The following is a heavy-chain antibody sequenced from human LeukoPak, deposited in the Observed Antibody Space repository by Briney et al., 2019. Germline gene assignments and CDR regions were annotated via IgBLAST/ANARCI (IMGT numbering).Heavy chain of an antibody. Sequence: ASVKVSCKASGYTFTSYDINWVRQATGQGLEWMGWMNPDSGNTGYAQKFQGRVTMTRNTSISTAYMGLSSLRSEDTAVYYCARGPLWGAVTGTDYWGQGTLVTVSS. CDR2: MNPDSGNT. J-gene: IGHJ4*02. D-gene: IGHD6-19*01. CDR1: GYTFTSYD. CDR3: ARGPLWGAVTGTDY. V-gene: IGHV1-8*01.